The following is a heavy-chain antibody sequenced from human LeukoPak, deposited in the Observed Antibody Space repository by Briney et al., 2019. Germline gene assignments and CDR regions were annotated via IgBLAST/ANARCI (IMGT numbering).Heavy chain of an antibody. CDR3: ARGGGDSSGYYYENRFDY. Sequence: GGSLRLSCAASGFTFSSYSMNWVRQAPGKGLEWVSYISSSSSTIYYADSVKGRFTISRDNAKNSLYLQMNSLRAEDTAVYYCARGGGDSSGYYYENRFDYWGQGTLVTVSS. CDR1: GFTFSSYS. CDR2: ISSSSSTI. V-gene: IGHV3-48*01. D-gene: IGHD3-22*01. J-gene: IGHJ4*02.